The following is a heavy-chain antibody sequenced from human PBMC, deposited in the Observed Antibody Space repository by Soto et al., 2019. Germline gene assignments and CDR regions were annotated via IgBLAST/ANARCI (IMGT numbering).Heavy chain of an antibody. CDR1: GGSISSYY. Sequence: QVQLQESGPGLVKPSETLSLTCTVSGGSISSYYWSWIRQPPGKGLEWIGYIYYSGSTNYNPSLKXXVXIXXDTSKNQFSLKLSPVTAADTAVYYCARHETTWFDPWGQGTLVTVSS. CDR2: IYYSGST. V-gene: IGHV4-59*08. CDR3: ARHETTWFDP. D-gene: IGHD1-1*01. J-gene: IGHJ5*02.